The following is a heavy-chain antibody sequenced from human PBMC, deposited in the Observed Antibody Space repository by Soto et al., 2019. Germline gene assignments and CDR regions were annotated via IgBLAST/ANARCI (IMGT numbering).Heavy chain of an antibody. CDR3: ARLEYSGYDYPPI. J-gene: IGHJ3*02. V-gene: IGHV4-59*01. CDR1: GGSISSYY. D-gene: IGHD5-12*01. CDR2: IYYSGST. Sequence: SETLSPTCTVSGGSISSYYWSWIRQPPGKGLEWIGYIYYSGSTNYNPSLKSRVTISVDTSKNQFSLKLSSVTAADTAVYYCARLEYSGYDYPPIWGQGTMVTVSS.